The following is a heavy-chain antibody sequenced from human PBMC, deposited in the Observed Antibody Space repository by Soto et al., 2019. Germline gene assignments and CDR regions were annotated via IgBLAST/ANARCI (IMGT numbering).Heavy chain of an antibody. CDR1: GYTFTSYY. J-gene: IGHJ4*02. D-gene: IGHD3-22*01. V-gene: IGHV1-46*01. Sequence: GASVKVSCKASGYTFTSYYMHWVRQAPGQGLEWMGIINPSGGSTSYAQKFQGRVTMTRDTSTSTVYMEPSSLRSEDTAVYYCARVRYYDSSGYGLDYWGQGTLVTVSS. CDR3: ARVRYYDSSGYGLDY. CDR2: INPSGGST.